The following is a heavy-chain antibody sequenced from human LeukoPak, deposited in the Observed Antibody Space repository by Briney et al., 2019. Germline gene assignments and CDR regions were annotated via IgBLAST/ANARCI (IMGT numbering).Heavy chain of an antibody. CDR3: ATGWFYGTNTYSRARQLDY. J-gene: IGHJ4*02. Sequence: ASVKVSCKASVYTFTSYDINWVRQATGQGLEWMGWMNPNSGDTGYAQKFQGRVTMPRDTSISTAYMELSSLRSEDTAVYYCATGWFYGTNTYSRARQLDYWGQGSLVTVSS. CDR1: VYTFTSYD. V-gene: IGHV1-8*01. D-gene: IGHD2-8*01. CDR2: MNPNSGDT.